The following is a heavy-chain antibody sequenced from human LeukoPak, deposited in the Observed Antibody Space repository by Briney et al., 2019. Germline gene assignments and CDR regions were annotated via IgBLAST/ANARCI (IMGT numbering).Heavy chain of an antibody. Sequence: ASVKDSCKASGGTFSSYAISWVRQAPGQGLEWMGRIIPILGIANYAQKFQGRVTITADKSTSTAYMELSSLRSEDTAVYYCARGRDHYYFDYWGQGTLVTVSS. CDR3: ARGRDHYYFDY. J-gene: IGHJ4*02. V-gene: IGHV1-69*04. CDR1: GGTFSSYA. D-gene: IGHD1-14*01. CDR2: IIPILGIA.